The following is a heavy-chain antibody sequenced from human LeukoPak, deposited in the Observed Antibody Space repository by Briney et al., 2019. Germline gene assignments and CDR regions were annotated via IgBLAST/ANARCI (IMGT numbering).Heavy chain of an antibody. V-gene: IGHV3-74*01. Sequence: GGSLRLSCAASGFTFSNYWMHWVRQAPGKGLVWVSRFNSDESTTSYADSVKGRFTISRDNANNMLYLQMNSLRAEDAAVYYCARASGGNAAFDVWGQETMVTVSS. J-gene: IGHJ3*01. CDR2: FNSDESTT. D-gene: IGHD2-15*01. CDR1: GFTFSNYW. CDR3: ARASGGNAAFDV.